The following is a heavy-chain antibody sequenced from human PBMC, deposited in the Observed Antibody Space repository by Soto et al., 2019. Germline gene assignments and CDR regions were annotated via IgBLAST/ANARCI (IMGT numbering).Heavy chain of an antibody. V-gene: IGHV4-30-4*01. CDR3: ARGNNVLRFLEWLPQYYYYGMDV. J-gene: IGHJ6*02. CDR2: IYYSGST. Sequence: SETLSLTCTVSGGSISSGDYYWSWIRQPPGKGLEWIGYIYYSGSTYYNPSLKSRVTISVDTSKNQFSLKLSSVTAADTAVYYCARGNNVLRFLEWLPQYYYYGMDVWGQGTTVTVLL. D-gene: IGHD3-3*01. CDR1: GGSISSGDYY.